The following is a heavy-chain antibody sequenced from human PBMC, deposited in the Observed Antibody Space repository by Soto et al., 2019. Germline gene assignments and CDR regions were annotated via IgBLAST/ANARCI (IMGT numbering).Heavy chain of an antibody. V-gene: IGHV1-69*13. CDR3: ASGGRYCTNGVCPPLYYYYYYGMDV. J-gene: IGHJ6*02. D-gene: IGHD2-8*01. CDR1: GGTFSSYA. Sequence: GASVKVCCKASGGTFSSYAISWVRQAPGQGLEWMGGIIPIFGTANYAQKFQGRVTITADESTSTAYMELSSLRSEDTAVYYCASGGRYCTNGVCPPLYYYYYYGMDVWGQGTTVTVSS. CDR2: IIPIFGTA.